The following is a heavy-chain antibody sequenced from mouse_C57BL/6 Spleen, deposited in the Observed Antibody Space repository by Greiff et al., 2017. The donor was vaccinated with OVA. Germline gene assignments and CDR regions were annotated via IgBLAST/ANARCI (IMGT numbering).Heavy chain of an antibody. CDR2: ISSGSSTI. V-gene: IGHV5-17*01. Sequence: EVQLVESGGGLVKPGGSLKLSCAASGFTFSDYGMHWVRQAPEKGLEWVAYISSGSSTIYYADTVKGRFTISRDNAKNTLFLQMTSLRSEDTAMYYCARPTVVAIRYFDVWGTGTTVTVSS. CDR1: GFTFSDYG. J-gene: IGHJ1*03. D-gene: IGHD1-1*01. CDR3: ARPTVVAIRYFDV.